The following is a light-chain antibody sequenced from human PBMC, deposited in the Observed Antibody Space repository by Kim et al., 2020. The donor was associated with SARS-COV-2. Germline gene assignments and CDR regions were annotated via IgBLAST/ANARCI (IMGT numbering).Light chain of an antibody. J-gene: IGLJ2*01. V-gene: IGLV3-19*01. Sequence: ALGQTVTITFQGHGLRAYYASLYQQKPGQAPLLVMYAMDNLPSGSPDQFSASSSVNIASLSLSGALAQYESDYSCFSRGSVNQWIFGGGTRLTFL. CDR3: FSRGSVNQWI. CDR2: AMD. CDR1: GLRAYY.